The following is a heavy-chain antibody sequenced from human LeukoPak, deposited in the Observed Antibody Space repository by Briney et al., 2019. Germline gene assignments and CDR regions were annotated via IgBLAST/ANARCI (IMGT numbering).Heavy chain of an antibody. CDR3: ARETLVGTTNYFDY. V-gene: IGHV4-4*07. CDR2: VYTSGYT. CDR1: GGSMNTYY. J-gene: IGHJ4*02. Sequence: HSETLSLTCSVSGGSMNTYYWTWIRQPAGKGLEWIGRVYTSGYTKYNPSLQSRVTMSVDTSKKHLPLMLTSLTAADTAVYYCARETLVGTTNYFDYWGQGTLVTVSS. D-gene: IGHD1-26*01.